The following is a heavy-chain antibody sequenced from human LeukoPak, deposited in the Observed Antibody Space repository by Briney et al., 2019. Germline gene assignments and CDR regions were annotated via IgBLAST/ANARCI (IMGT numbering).Heavy chain of an antibody. CDR1: GFTFSSYA. CDR2: IRSKAYGGTT. J-gene: IGHJ5*02. Sequence: PGGSLRLSCAASGFTFSSYAMSWFRQAPGKGLEWVGFIRSKAYGGTTEYAASVKGRFTISRDDSKSIAYLQMNSLKTEDTAVYYCTSVDGSSGWYGPLNWFDPWGQGALVTVSS. D-gene: IGHD6-19*01. V-gene: IGHV3-49*03. CDR3: TSVDGSSGWYGPLNWFDP.